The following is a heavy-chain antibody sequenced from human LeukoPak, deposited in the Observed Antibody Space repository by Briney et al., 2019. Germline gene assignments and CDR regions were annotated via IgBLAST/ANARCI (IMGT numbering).Heavy chain of an antibody. CDR1: GYTFTSYD. CDR2: MNPNSGNT. J-gene: IGHJ6*03. D-gene: IGHD3-10*01. Sequence: GASVKVSCKASGYTFTSYDINWVRQATGQGLEWMGWMNPNSGNTGYAQKFQGRVTITRNTSISTAYMELSSLRSEDTAVYYCARVTRGSGSYSLNYYYYYYMDVWGKGTTVTISS. CDR3: ARVTRGSGSYSLNYYYYYYMDV. V-gene: IGHV1-8*03.